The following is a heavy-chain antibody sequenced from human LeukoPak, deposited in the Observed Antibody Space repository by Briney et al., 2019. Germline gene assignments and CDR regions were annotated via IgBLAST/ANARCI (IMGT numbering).Heavy chain of an antibody. CDR3: ARASQLERRPHFDY. Sequence: GGSLRLSCAASGFTFSSYWMSWVRQAPGKGLEWVANIKQDGSEKYYVDSVKGRFTISRDNAKNSLYLQMNSLRAEDTAVYYCARASQLERRPHFDYWGQGTLVTVSS. CDR2: IKQDGSEK. D-gene: IGHD1-1*01. V-gene: IGHV3-7*01. CDR1: GFTFSSYW. J-gene: IGHJ4*02.